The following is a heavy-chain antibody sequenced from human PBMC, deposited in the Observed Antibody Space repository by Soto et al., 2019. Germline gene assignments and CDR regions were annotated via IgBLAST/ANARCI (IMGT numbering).Heavy chain of an antibody. D-gene: IGHD3-3*01. J-gene: IGHJ5*02. CDR2: ISAYNGNT. V-gene: IGHV1-18*04. CDR3: ARGYYDFWSGYYNAGNWFDP. Sequence: ASVKVSCKASGYTFTSYGISWVRQAPGQGLGWMGWISAYNGNTNYAQKLQGRVTMTTDTSTSTAYMELRSLRSDDTAVYYCARGYYDFWSGYYNAGNWFDPWGQGTLVTVSS. CDR1: GYTFTSYG.